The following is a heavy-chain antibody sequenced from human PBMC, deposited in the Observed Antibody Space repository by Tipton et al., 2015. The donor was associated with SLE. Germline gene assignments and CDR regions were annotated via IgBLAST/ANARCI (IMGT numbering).Heavy chain of an antibody. CDR3: ARGVWSGSFFDL. CDR2: IYYSGST. Sequence: LRLSCTVSGGSISSSSYYWGWIRQPPGKGLEWIGSIYYSGSTYYNPSLKSRVTISVDMSKNQFSLKLSSVTAADTAVYYCARGVWSGSFFDLWGRGTLVTVSS. CDR1: GGSISSSSYY. J-gene: IGHJ2*01. V-gene: IGHV4-39*07. D-gene: IGHD3-3*01.